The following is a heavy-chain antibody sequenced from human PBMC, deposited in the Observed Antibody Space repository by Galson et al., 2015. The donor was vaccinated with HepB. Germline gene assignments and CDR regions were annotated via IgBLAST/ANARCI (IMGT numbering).Heavy chain of an antibody. D-gene: IGHD2-8*02. V-gene: IGHV4-59*01. Sequence: TLSLTCTVSGGSISDYYWNWIRQPPGKGLEWIGYIHHSGSTNYNPSLKSRITISVDTSKSQVSLNVTSVTAADTAVYRCVGTGLDGTYEFDNWGQGILVTVSS. CDR2: IHHSGST. CDR1: GGSISDYY. CDR3: VGTGLDGTYEFDN. J-gene: IGHJ4*02.